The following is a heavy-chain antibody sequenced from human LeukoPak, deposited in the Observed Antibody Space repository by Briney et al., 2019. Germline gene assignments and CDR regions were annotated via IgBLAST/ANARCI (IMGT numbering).Heavy chain of an antibody. V-gene: IGHV4-39*07. CDR2: IYYSGST. D-gene: IGHD4-17*01. Sequence: SETLSLTCTVSGGSISSSSYYWGWIRQPPGKGLEWIGSIYYSGSTYYNPSLKSRVTISVDTSKNQFSLKLSSVTAADTAVYYCARGGGYGDYVLWFDPWGQGTLVTVSS. J-gene: IGHJ5*02. CDR1: GGSISSSSYY. CDR3: ARGGGYGDYVLWFDP.